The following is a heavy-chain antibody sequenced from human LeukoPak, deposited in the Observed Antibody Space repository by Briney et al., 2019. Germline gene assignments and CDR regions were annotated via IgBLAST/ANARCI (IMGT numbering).Heavy chain of an antibody. CDR2: ISYDGSNK. CDR1: GFTFSRYA. V-gene: IGHV3-30-3*01. CDR3: ARAAYYYDSSGIRSAFDI. J-gene: IGHJ3*02. Sequence: GGSLRLSCAASGFTFSRYAMHWVREAPGKGLEWVAVISYDGSNKYYADSVKRRFTISRDNSKNTLYLQMNSLRAEDTAVYYCARAAYYYDSSGIRSAFDIWGQGTMVTVSS. D-gene: IGHD3-22*01.